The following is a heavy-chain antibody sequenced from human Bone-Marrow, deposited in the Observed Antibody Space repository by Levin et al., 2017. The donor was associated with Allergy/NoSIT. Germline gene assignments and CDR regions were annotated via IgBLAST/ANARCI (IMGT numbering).Heavy chain of an antibody. D-gene: IGHD3-16*02. V-gene: IGHV3-49*04. CDR1: GFTFGDYA. CDR2: IRSKAYGGTT. Sequence: GESLKISCTASGFTFGDYAMSWVRQAPGKGLEWVGFIRSKAYGGTTEYAASVKGRFTISRDDSKSIAYLQMNSLKTEDTAVYYCTRVGRRIMITFGGVIDRGRGFDYWGQGTLVTVSS. CDR3: TRVGRRIMITFGGVIDRGRGFDY. J-gene: IGHJ4*02.